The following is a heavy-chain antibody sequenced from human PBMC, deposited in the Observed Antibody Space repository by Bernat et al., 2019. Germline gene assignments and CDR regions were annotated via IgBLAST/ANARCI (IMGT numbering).Heavy chain of an antibody. Sequence: QVQLVESGGGVVQPGRSLRLSCAASGFTFSSYGMHWVRQAPGKGLEWVAVISYDGSNKYYADSVKGRFTISRDNSKNTLYLQMNSLRAEDTAVYYRCGPFGELSVVDYWGQGTLVTVSS. CDR1: GFTFSSYG. CDR2: ISYDGSNK. V-gene: IGHV3-30*03. D-gene: IGHD3-10*01. CDR3: CGPFGELSVVDY. J-gene: IGHJ4*02.